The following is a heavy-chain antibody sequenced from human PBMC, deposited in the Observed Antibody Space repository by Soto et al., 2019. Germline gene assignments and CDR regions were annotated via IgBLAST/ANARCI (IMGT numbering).Heavy chain of an antibody. J-gene: IGHJ4*02. Sequence: PGGSLRLSCAASGFTFSSYAMSWVRQAPGKGLEWVSAISGSGGSTYYADSVKGRFTISRDNSKNTLYLQMNSLRAEDRAVYYCAKDHYSYGYYSYYFDYWGQGTLVTVSS. V-gene: IGHV3-23*01. D-gene: IGHD5-18*01. CDR3: AKDHYSYGYYSYYFDY. CDR1: GFTFSSYA. CDR2: ISGSGGST.